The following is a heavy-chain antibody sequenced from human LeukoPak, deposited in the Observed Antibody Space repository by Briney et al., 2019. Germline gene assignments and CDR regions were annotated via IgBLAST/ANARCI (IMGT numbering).Heavy chain of an antibody. CDR3: ARDPGRGGSDRFDY. V-gene: IGHV1-18*01. D-gene: IGHD1-26*01. CDR2: ISAYNGNT. J-gene: IGHJ4*02. Sequence: ASVKVSCKASGYTFSSYGISWVRQAPGQGLEWMGWISAYNGNTNYAQKLQGRVTMTTDTSTSTAYMELRSLRSDDTAVNYCARDPGRGGSDRFDYWGQGTLVTVSS. CDR1: GYTFSSYG.